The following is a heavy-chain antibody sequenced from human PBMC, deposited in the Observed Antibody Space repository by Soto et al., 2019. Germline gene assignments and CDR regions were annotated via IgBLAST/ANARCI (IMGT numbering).Heavy chain of an antibody. CDR3: ARGSGIVALPGELEDVNYDF. D-gene: IGHD1-1*01. CDR2: ISESGST. J-gene: IGHJ4*02. CDR1: GQSFSGHS. Sequence: QVQLQQWGAGLVKPSETLSLSCAVYGQSFSGHSWAWIRQPPGKGLEWIGEISESGSTYYNPSLKSRVTISTDTSKNQFSLKLNPVTAADTAAYFCARGSGIVALPGELEDVNYDFWGQGTLVNVSS. V-gene: IGHV4-34*01.